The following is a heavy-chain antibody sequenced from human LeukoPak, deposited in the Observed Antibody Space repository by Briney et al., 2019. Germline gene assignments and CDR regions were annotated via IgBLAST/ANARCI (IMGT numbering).Heavy chain of an antibody. J-gene: IGHJ4*02. Sequence: PGGSLRLSCAASGFTFSSYAMHWVRQAPGKGLEWVAVISYDGSNKYYADSVKGRFTISRDNSKNTLYLQMNSLRAEDTAVYYCVRRSPSAHVRYCSGGSCYSLDYWGQGTLVTVSS. CDR3: VRRSPSAHVRYCSGGSCYSLDY. CDR2: ISYDGSNK. V-gene: IGHV3-30-3*01. D-gene: IGHD2-15*01. CDR1: GFTFSSYA.